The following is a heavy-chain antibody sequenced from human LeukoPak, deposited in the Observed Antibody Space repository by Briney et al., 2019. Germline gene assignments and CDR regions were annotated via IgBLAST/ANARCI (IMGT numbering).Heavy chain of an antibody. J-gene: IGHJ5*02. D-gene: IGHD3-22*01. V-gene: IGHV4-61*01. CDR1: GGSISSSSYY. CDR2: IYYSGST. CDR3: ARERYYYDSSGSNWFDP. Sequence: SETLSLTCTVSGGSISSSSYYWGWIRQPPGKGLEWIGYIYYSGSTNYNPSLKSRVTISVDTSKNQFSLKLSSVTAADTAVYYCARERYYYDSSGSNWFDPWGQGTLVTVSS.